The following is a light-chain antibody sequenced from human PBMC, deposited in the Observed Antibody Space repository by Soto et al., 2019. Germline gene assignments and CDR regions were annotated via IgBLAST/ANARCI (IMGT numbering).Light chain of an antibody. J-gene: IGLJ1*01. V-gene: IGLV2-14*01. CDR1: SSDVGAYNY. Sequence: QSVLTQPASVSGSPGQSITIPCTGTSSDVGAYNYVSWYQQQPGKVPKLMIYDVSNRPSGVSNRFSGSKSGNTASLTISGLQAEDEADYYCSSYTSSSTPYVFGTGTKLTVL. CDR2: DVS. CDR3: SSYTSSSTPYV.